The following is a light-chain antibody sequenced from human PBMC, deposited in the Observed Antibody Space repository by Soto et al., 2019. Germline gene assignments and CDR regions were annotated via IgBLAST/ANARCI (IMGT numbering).Light chain of an antibody. CDR1: SSDVGGYNY. J-gene: IGLJ1*01. CDR2: DVS. Sequence: QSALTQPRSVSGSPGQSVTISCTGISSDVGGYNYVSWYQQHPGKAPKLMLYDVSKRPSGVPDRFSGSKSGNTASLTISGLQAEDEADYYCCSYAGSYVYVFGTGTKLTVL. V-gene: IGLV2-11*01. CDR3: CSYAGSYVYV.